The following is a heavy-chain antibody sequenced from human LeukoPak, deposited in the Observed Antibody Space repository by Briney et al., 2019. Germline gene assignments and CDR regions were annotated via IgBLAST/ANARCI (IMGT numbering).Heavy chain of an antibody. J-gene: IGHJ4*02. CDR2: IYYSGST. D-gene: IGHD3-10*01. CDR1: GGSISSYY. CDR3: AREKYDYGSGSYPFDS. V-gene: IGHV4-59*12. Sequence: PSETLSLTCTVSGGSISSYYWSWIRQPPGKGLEWIGYIYYSGSTNYNPSLKSRVTISVDSPKNQFSLKLSSVTAADTAVYYCAREKYDYGSGSYPFDSWGQGTLVTVSS.